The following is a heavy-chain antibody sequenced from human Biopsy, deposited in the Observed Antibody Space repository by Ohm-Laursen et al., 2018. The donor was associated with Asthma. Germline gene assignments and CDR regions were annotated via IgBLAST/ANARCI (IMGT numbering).Heavy chain of an antibody. CDR1: GYTFINYA. V-gene: IGHV1-3*01. J-gene: IGHJ3*02. CDR2: INAGNGNT. D-gene: IGHD3-9*01. CDR3: ARTYYDFLTGQVKDAFGI. Sequence: GASVKVSCKTSGYTFINYAIHWVRQAPRQRLEWMGWINAGNGNTKYSQKFQGRVSITRDTSASTAYMELRSLRSEDTAAYYCARTYYDFLTGQVKDAFGIWGQGTMVTVSS.